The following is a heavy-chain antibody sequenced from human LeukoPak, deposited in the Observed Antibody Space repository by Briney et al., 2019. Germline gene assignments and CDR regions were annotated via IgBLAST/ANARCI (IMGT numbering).Heavy chain of an antibody. Sequence: PGRSLRLSCAASGFTFGSYWMHWVRQAPGKGLVWVSRINTDGSSTIHADSVKGRFSISRDNAKNTLYLQMNSLRAEDTAVYYCARGINWGVDYWGQGTLVTVSS. D-gene: IGHD7-27*01. CDR2: INTDGSST. CDR1: GFTFGSYW. V-gene: IGHV3-74*01. CDR3: ARGINWGVDY. J-gene: IGHJ4*02.